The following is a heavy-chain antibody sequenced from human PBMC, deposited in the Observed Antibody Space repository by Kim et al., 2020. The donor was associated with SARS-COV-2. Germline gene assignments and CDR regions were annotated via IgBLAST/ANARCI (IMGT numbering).Heavy chain of an antibody. CDR2: ISGPSSHT. Sequence: GGSLRLSCAASGFTFSTSAMNWVRQAPGMGPEWVSAISGPSSHTYYADSVKGRFTISRDNSKNTLYLQMNGLRADDTALYYCATAAPGQWLTPGDYWGQGTLVTVSS. CDR3: ATAAPGQWLTPGDY. V-gene: IGHV3-23*01. CDR1: GFTFSTSA. J-gene: IGHJ4*02. D-gene: IGHD6-19*01.